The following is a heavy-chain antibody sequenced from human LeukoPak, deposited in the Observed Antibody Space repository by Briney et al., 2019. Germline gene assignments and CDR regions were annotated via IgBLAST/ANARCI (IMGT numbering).Heavy chain of an antibody. V-gene: IGHV4-31*03. CDR2: IYYSGST. CDR3: ARQGGNDSSGYYPDY. D-gene: IGHD3-22*01. Sequence: SQTLSLTCTVSGGSISSGGYYWSWIRQHPGKGLEWIGYIYYSGSTNYNPSLKSRVTISVDTSKNQFSLKLSSVTAADTAVYYCARQGGNDSSGYYPDYWGQGTLVTVSS. CDR1: GGSISSGGYY. J-gene: IGHJ4*02.